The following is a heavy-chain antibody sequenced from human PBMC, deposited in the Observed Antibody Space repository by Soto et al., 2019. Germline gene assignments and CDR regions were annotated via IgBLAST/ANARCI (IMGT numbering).Heavy chain of an antibody. CDR1: GGSISSYY. J-gene: IGHJ4*02. Sequence: SETLSLTCTVSGGSISSYYWSWIRQPPGKGLEWIGYIYDSGSTSYNPSLKSRVTISVDTSKNQFSLKLSSVTAEDTAVYYCARGRIMITFGGAIVIDYWGQGSLVTVSS. V-gene: IGHV4-59*01. CDR3: ARGRIMITFGGAIVIDY. CDR2: IYDSGST. D-gene: IGHD3-16*02.